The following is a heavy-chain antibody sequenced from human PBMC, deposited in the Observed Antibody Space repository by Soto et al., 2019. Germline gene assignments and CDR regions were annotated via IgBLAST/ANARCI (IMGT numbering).Heavy chain of an antibody. CDR3: AQVVPAAY. CDR2: ISGGGGSP. CDR1: GFTFRSYW. Sequence: GGSLRLSCAASGFTFRSYWMHWVRQAPGKGLVWVSAISGGGGSPYYADSVKGRFTISRDNSKNTLYLQMNSLRAEDTAVYYCAQVVPAAYWGQGTLVTVSS. V-gene: IGHV3-23*01. J-gene: IGHJ4*02. D-gene: IGHD2-2*01.